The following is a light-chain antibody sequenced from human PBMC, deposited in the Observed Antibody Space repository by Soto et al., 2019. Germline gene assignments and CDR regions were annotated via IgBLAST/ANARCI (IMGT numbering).Light chain of an antibody. V-gene: IGKV3-15*01. CDR2: GAS. Sequence: EIVLTQSPATLSVSPGESAALSCRASQSIVSNLAWYQQKPGQAPRLLIDGASTRATGVPARFSGSGSGTEFTLTISSLQSEDFAFYYCHQYNSWPTWTFGQGTTVEVK. CDR3: HQYNSWPTWT. J-gene: IGKJ1*01. CDR1: QSIVSN.